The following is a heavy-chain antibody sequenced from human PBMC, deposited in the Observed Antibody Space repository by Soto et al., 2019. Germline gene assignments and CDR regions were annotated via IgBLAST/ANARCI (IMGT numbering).Heavy chain of an antibody. Sequence: QVQLVQSGAEVKKPGSSVKVSCKASGGTFSTYGINWVRQAPGQGLEWMGGIIPMFGTTNYAPKFQGRVTITADESTSTAYMELRSLRSEDTAVYYCARDLDTWYGGNSLSLDYWGQGTLVTVSS. D-gene: IGHD2-21*02. CDR3: ARDLDTWYGGNSLSLDY. CDR1: GGTFSTYG. CDR2: IIPMFGTT. V-gene: IGHV1-69*12. J-gene: IGHJ4*02.